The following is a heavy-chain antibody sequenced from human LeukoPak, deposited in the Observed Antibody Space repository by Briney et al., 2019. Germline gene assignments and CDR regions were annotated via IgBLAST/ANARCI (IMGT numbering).Heavy chain of an antibody. J-gene: IGHJ4*02. D-gene: IGHD2-21*02. CDR2: ISGSGGGT. Sequence: GGSLRLSCAASGFTFSIYGMSWVRQAPGKGLEWVSGISGSGGGTFYTDSVKGRFTISRDNSENTLYMQMNSLRAEDTALYYCAKEDNCGGDCGPDYWGQGTLVTVSS. CDR3: AKEDNCGGDCGPDY. CDR1: GFTFSIYG. V-gene: IGHV3-23*01.